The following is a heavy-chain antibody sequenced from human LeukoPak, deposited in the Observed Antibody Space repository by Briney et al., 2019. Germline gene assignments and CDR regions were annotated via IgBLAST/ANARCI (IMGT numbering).Heavy chain of an antibody. CDR3: ARDGGGTSADYYFDY. CDR1: RFTFTSYG. CDR2: LSYDGRDK. J-gene: IGHJ4*02. D-gene: IGHD2-2*01. Sequence: TGGSLRLSCAASRFTFTSYGMHWVRQAPGKGLEWVTVLSYDGRDKHYADSVKGRFTISRGNSKSTLYLQMNSLRAEDTAVYYCARDGGGTSADYYFDYWGQGTLVTVSS. V-gene: IGHV3-30*04.